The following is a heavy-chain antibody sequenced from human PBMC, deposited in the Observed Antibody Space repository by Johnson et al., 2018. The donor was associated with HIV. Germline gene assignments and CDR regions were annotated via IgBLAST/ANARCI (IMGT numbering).Heavy chain of an antibody. J-gene: IGHJ3*02. CDR2: IRYDGSNK. D-gene: IGHD7-27*01. CDR1: GFTFRNYG. V-gene: IGHV3-30*02. CDR3: VKDQTWGKEEGAYDI. Sequence: QVQLVESGGGVVQPGGSLRLSCAASGFTFRNYGIHWVRQAPGNGLAWAAFIRYDGSNKFFAASVQGRFTISRDNSKNTLYLQMNSLRAEDTAVYYCVKDQTWGKEEGAYDIWGQGTMVTVSS.